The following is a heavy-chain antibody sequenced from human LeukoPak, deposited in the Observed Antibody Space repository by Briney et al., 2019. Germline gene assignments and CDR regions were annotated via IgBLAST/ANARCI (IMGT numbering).Heavy chain of an antibody. D-gene: IGHD2-15*01. Sequence: ASVKVSCKASGYTFTSYDINWVRQATGQGLEWMGWMNPNSGNTGYAQKFQGRVTITRNTSISTAYMELSSLRSEDTAVYYCARGYCSGGSCYSDRNKNWLDPWGQGTLVTVSS. CDR3: ARGYCSGGSCYSDRNKNWLDP. CDR1: GYTFTSYD. V-gene: IGHV1-8*01. J-gene: IGHJ5*02. CDR2: MNPNSGNT.